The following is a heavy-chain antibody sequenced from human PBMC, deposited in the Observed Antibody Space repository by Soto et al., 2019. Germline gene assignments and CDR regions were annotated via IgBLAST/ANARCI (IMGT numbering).Heavy chain of an antibody. V-gene: IGHV4-4*02. Sequence: QVQLQESGPGLVRPSGTLSLTCAVSGGSISSNNWWSWVRQPPGKGLEWIGEIYHSGSTNYNPSLKRRVTMSVVPSQNLFSLTLNSVTAADTAFYYCARDQGSHPGDWGQGTLVSVSS. CDR2: IYHSGST. J-gene: IGHJ1*01. CDR1: GGSISSNNW. D-gene: IGHD2-15*01. CDR3: ARDQGSHPGD.